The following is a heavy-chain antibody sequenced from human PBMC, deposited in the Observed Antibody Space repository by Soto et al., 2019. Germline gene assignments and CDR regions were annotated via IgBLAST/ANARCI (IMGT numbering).Heavy chain of an antibody. Sequence: EVQLLESGGGLVQPGGSLRLSCAASGCTFSSYGMNWVRQAPGKGPEWVSGILGSGVSTDYADSVKGRFTITRDNSKNTVSLQMNSLSAEDTAVYYGVKGGLYFGGLKYYFYFRCQGTLVTVSS. CDR2: ILGSGVST. V-gene: IGHV3-23*01. CDR1: GCTFSSYG. D-gene: IGHD3-10*01. J-gene: IGHJ4*02. CDR3: VKGGLYFGGLKYYFYF.